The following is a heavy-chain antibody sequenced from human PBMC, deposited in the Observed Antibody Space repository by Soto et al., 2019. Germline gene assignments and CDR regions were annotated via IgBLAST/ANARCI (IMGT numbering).Heavy chain of an antibody. D-gene: IGHD3-9*01. CDR2: ISGSGGST. CDR1: GFTFSSYA. CDR3: AKDPTRDILTGYYDY. V-gene: IGHV3-23*01. Sequence: EVQLLESGGGLVQPGGSLRLSCAASGFTFSSYAMSWVRQAPGKGLEWVAAISGSGGSTYYEDSVKGRFTISRDNSKNKLYLQMNSLRGEDTAVYYCAKDPTRDILTGYYDYWGQGTLVTVSS. J-gene: IGHJ4*02.